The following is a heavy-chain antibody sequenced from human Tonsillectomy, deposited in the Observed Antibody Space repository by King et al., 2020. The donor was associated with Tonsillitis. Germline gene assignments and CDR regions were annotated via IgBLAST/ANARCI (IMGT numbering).Heavy chain of an antibody. V-gene: IGHV4-31*03. Sequence: MQLQESGPGLVKPSQTLSLTCTVSGGSISSGGYYWSWIRQHPGKGLEWIGYIYYSGSTYYNPSLKSRVSISVDTSKNQFSLKLSSVTAADTAVYYCARGGGYYYDSSGYYHKYYFGYWGQGSLVTVSS. CDR3: ARGGGYYYDSSGYYHKYYFGY. CDR2: IYYSGST. D-gene: IGHD3-22*01. CDR1: GGSISSGGYY. J-gene: IGHJ4*02.